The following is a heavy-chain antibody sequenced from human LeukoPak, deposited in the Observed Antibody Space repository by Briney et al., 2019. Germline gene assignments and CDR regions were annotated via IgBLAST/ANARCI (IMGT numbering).Heavy chain of an antibody. CDR2: ISAYNGNT. V-gene: IGHV1-18*01. CDR1: GYTFTSYG. D-gene: IGHD6-13*01. J-gene: IGHJ4*02. CDR3: ARLGIAAWIPHYFDY. Sequence: ASVKVPCKASGYTFTSYGISWVRQAPGQGLEWMGWISAYNGNTNYAQKLQGRVTMTTDTSTSTAYMELRSLRSDDTAVYYCARLGIAAWIPHYFDYWGQGTLVTVSS.